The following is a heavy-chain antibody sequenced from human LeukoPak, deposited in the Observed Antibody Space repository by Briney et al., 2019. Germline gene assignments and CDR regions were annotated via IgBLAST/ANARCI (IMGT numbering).Heavy chain of an antibody. J-gene: IGHJ4*02. Sequence: GGSLRLSCAASGFTFGSYAMSWVRQAPGKGLEWVSAISGSGGSPWYADSVRGRSTISRDNSKDTLYLQMSSLRAEDTAVYYCAKSGPYCTGAHCYTPDYWGQGTLVTVSS. CDR1: GFTFGSYA. CDR3: AKSGPYCTGAHCYTPDY. V-gene: IGHV3-23*01. CDR2: ISGSGGSP. D-gene: IGHD2-8*02.